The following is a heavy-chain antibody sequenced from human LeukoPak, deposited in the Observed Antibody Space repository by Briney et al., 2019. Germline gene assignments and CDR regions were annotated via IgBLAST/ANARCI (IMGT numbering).Heavy chain of an antibody. D-gene: IGHD3-10*01. CDR2: ISDGDGRT. CDR1: GFTFNNYA. J-gene: IGHJ4*02. V-gene: IGHV3-23*01. CDR3: ARDPAGSFDY. Sequence: GGTLRLSCAASGFTFNNYAMSWIRQAPGKGLEWVSTISDGDGRTNYADSVRGRFTISRDNSREIVYLQMNFLRPEDTATYYCARDPAGSFDYWGQGTLVTVSS.